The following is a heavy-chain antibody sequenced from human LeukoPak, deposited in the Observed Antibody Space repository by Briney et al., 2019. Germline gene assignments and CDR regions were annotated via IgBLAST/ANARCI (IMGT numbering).Heavy chain of an antibody. V-gene: IGHV1-2*02. Sequence: ASAKVSCKASGYTFTDYYMHWVRQAPGQGFEWMGWISPNDGDTNYAQKFQGRVTMTRDTSISTAHMEVSRLRSDDTAVYYCARANFLYCSSSTCLFDYWGQGTLVTVSS. CDR3: ARANFLYCSSSTCLFDY. CDR2: ISPNDGDT. J-gene: IGHJ4*02. CDR1: GYTFTDYY. D-gene: IGHD2-2*01.